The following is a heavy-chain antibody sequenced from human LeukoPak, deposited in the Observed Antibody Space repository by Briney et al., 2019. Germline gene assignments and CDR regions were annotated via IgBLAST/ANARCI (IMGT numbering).Heavy chain of an antibody. D-gene: IGHD7-27*01. V-gene: IGHV6-1*01. CDR2: TYYRSQWYY. Sequence: SQTLSLTCAISGDSVSSDSAAWNWIRQSPSRGLEWLGRTYYRSQWYYDYAASVKSRITIDPDTSKNQFSLQLNSVTPEDAAVYYCAGGTGVFDYWGQGALVTVSS. CDR3: AGGTGVFDY. J-gene: IGHJ4*02. CDR1: GDSVSSDSAA.